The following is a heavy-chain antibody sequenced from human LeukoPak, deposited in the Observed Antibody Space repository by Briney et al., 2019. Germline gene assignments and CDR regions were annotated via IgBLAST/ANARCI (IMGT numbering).Heavy chain of an antibody. Sequence: MPSETLSLTFTGSGGSFSGSYWSWIRQPPGKGLEWIAYIYYTGNTNYNPSLNSRVTISLDTSNDQFSLKRSSVTAADTDVYYCARGSGCYAYWGQGTLVTVSS. D-gene: IGHD6-19*01. CDR3: ARGSGCYAY. CDR1: GGSFSGSY. CDR2: IYYTGNT. J-gene: IGHJ4*02. V-gene: IGHV4-59*01.